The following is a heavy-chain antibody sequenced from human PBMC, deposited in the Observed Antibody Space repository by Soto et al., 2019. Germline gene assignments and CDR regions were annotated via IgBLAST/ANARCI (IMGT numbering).Heavy chain of an antibody. D-gene: IGHD7-27*01. CDR2: ISGSGGST. V-gene: IGHV3-23*01. Sequence: EVQLWESGGGLVQPGGSLRLSCAASGFTFSSYAMSWVRQAPGKGLEWVSAISGSGGSTYYADSVKGRFTISRDNSKNTLYLQMNSLRAEDTAVYYCAKDSRPGCHYYYYGMDVWGQGTTVTVSS. CDR1: GFTFSSYA. CDR3: AKDSRPGCHYYYYGMDV. J-gene: IGHJ6*02.